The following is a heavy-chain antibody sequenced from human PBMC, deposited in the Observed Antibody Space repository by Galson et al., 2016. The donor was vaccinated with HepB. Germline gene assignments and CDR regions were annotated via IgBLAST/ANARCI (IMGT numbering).Heavy chain of an antibody. V-gene: IGHV3-30*18. J-gene: IGHJ4*02. D-gene: IGHD1-26*01. CDR1: GISITSYG. CDR3: AKLSGVLGATAAVDY. Sequence: SLRLSCAVSGISITSYGMHWVRQAPGQGLEWVGSISFDGTKEYYADYVQGRSTITRDNFKNTVSLQMNSLRREDTAVYFCAKLSGVLGATAAVDYWGRGTLVTVSS. CDR2: ISFDGTKE.